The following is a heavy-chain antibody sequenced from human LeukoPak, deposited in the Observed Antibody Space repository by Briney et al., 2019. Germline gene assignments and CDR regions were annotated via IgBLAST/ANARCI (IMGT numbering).Heavy chain of an antibody. CDR2: IYYSGST. D-gene: IGHD4-23*01. J-gene: IGHJ5*02. V-gene: IGHV4-59*12. CDR3: AREYGGNWFDP. CDR1: GGSISSYY. Sequence: PSETLSLTCTVSGGSISSYYWSWIRQPPGRGLEWIGSIYYSGSTYYNPSLKSRVTISVDTSKNQFSLKLSSVTAADTAVYYCAREYGGNWFDPWGQGTLVTVSS.